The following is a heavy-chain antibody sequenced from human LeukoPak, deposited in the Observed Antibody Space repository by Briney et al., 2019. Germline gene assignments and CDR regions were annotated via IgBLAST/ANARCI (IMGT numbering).Heavy chain of an antibody. D-gene: IGHD3-16*02. V-gene: IGHV4-39*01. CDR2: IYNSGTT. CDR3: TRTHVIASPPDC. Sequence: GTLSLTCTVSGCSISSSGYDWGWVRQPPGKGLEWIVNIYNSGTTSYNPSLKSRVTISVDTSQNQFSVKLSSVTAADTAVYYCTRTHVIASPPDCWGQGNLVTVSS. CDR1: GCSISSSGYD. J-gene: IGHJ4*02.